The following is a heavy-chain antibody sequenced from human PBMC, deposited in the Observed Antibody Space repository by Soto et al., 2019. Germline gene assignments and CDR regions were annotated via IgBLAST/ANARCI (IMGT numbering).Heavy chain of an antibody. CDR2: IIPIFGTA. V-gene: IGHV1-69*13. D-gene: IGHD3-3*01. CDR1: GGTFSSYA. CDR3: ARLTTDFWSGAAWLDP. Sequence: SVMVSCKASGGTFSSYAISWVRQAPGQGLEWIGGIIPIFGTANYAQKFQGRVTITADESTSPASMELSSLRSEDTAVYYCARLTTDFWSGAAWLDPWGKGTLVTVSS. J-gene: IGHJ5*02.